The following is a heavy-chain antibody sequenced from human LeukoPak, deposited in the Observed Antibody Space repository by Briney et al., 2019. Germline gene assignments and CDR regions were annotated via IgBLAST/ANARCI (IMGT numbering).Heavy chain of an antibody. V-gene: IGHV3-48*04. CDR3: ANAENYYDSSGYYYSYYDY. D-gene: IGHD3-22*01. J-gene: IGHJ4*02. Sequence: GGSLRLSCAASGFTFSSYSMNWVRQAPGKGLEWVSYISSSSSTIYYADSVKGRFTISRDNAKNSLYLQMNSLRAEDTAVYYCANAENYYDSSGYYYSYYDYWGQGTLVTVSS. CDR1: GFTFSSYS. CDR2: ISSSSSTI.